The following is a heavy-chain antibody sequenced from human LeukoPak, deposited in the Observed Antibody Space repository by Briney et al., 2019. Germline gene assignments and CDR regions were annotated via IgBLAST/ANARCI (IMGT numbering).Heavy chain of an antibody. Sequence: SETLSLTCTVSGGSLSSYFWSWIRQPPGKGLEWIGYIYYSGSTNYNPSLKSRVTMPVDTAKNQFSLKLTSVTAADTAVYYCARAAYSSGYYYFDYWGQGTLVTVSS. CDR2: IYYSGST. J-gene: IGHJ4*02. V-gene: IGHV4-59*08. CDR3: ARAAYSSGYYYFDY. D-gene: IGHD6-19*01. CDR1: GGSLSSYF.